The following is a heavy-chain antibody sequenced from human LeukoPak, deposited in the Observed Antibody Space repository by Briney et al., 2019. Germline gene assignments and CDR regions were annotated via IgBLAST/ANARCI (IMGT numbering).Heavy chain of an antibody. V-gene: IGHV1-46*01. CDR3: ARDLLRGESGSWFEGFDI. D-gene: IGHD6-13*01. J-gene: IGHJ3*02. Sequence: ASVKVSCKASGYTFTSYYMHWVRQAPGQGLEWMGIINPSGGSTSYAQKFQGRVTMTRGMSTSTVYMELSSLRSEDTAIYYCARDLLRGESGSWFEGFDIWGQGTKVTVSS. CDR1: GYTFTSYY. CDR2: INPSGGST.